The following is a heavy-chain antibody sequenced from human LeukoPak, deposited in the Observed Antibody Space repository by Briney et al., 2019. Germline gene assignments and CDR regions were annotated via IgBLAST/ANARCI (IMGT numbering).Heavy chain of an antibody. D-gene: IGHD2-2*01. CDR1: GGTFISYA. J-gene: IGHJ5*02. V-gene: IGHV1-69*13. CDR3: AIDPSRYQPNIWWFDP. Sequence: SVKVSCKASGGTFISYAISWVREAPGQGLEWMGGIIAIFGTANYAQKFQGRVTITADESTSTAYMELSSLRSEDTAVYYCAIDPSRYQPNIWWFDPWGQGTLVTVSS. CDR2: IIAIFGTA.